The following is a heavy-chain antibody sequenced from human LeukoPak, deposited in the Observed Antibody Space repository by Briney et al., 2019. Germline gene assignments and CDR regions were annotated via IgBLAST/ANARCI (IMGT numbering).Heavy chain of an antibody. Sequence: PGRSLRLSCAASGFTFSSYGMHWVRQAPGKGLEGVAVIWYDGSNKYYADSVKGRFTISRDNSKNTLYLQMNSLRAEDTAVYYCVKGGKGGVAEGTGIDYWGQGTLVTVSS. J-gene: IGHJ4*02. D-gene: IGHD3-3*01. CDR2: IWYDGSNK. V-gene: IGHV3-33*06. CDR1: GFTFSSYG. CDR3: VKGGKGGVAEGTGIDY.